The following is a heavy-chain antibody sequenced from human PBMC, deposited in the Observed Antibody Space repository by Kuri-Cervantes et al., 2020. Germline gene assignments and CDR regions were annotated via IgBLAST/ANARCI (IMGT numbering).Heavy chain of an antibody. D-gene: IGHD3-22*01. CDR1: GASIISSSYY. CDR2: IYYSGST. J-gene: IGHJ6*03. V-gene: IGHV4-61*05. Sequence: SETLSLTCTVSGASIISSSYYWGWIRQPPGKGLEWIGYIYYSGSTNYNPSLKSRVTISVDTSKNQFSLKLSSVTAADTAVYYCARGGWLLPQRRGHYMDVWGKGTTVTVSS. CDR3: ARGGWLLPQRRGHYMDV.